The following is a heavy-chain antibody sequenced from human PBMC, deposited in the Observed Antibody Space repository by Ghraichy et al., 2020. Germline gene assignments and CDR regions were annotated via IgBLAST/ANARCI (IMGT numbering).Heavy chain of an antibody. V-gene: IGHV3-23*01. J-gene: IGHJ5*02. CDR2: ISGSGGNR. CDR1: GFTFGSNA. D-gene: IGHD2-2*01. CDR3: TRDPRYCSASTCYAEGGWFDT. Sequence: GGSLRLSCAASGFTFGSNAMSWFRQAPGKGLEWVSTISGSGGNRHYADSVKGRFTISRDNSKNTVDLQMNSLRADDTAVYYCTRDPRYCSASTCYAEGGWFDTWGQGALVTVSS.